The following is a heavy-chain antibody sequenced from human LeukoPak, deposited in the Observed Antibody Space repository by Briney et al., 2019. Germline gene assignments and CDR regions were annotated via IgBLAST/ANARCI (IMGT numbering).Heavy chain of an antibody. CDR1: GFTFSTYA. CDR3: AKDPRDGYNY. Sequence: GGSLRLSCAVSGFTFSTYAMTWVRQAPGKGLEWVSAISGSGGSTYYADSVKGRFTISRDNSKNTLYLQMNSLRAEDTVVYYCAKDPRDGYNYWGQGTLVTVSS. J-gene: IGHJ4*02. V-gene: IGHV3-23*01. CDR2: ISGSGGST. D-gene: IGHD5-24*01.